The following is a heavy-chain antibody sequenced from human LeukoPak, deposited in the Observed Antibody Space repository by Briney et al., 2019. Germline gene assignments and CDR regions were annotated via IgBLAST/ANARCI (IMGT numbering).Heavy chain of an antibody. CDR1: GFTFSSYS. CDR3: ARDLWNPAAAGLGYYYYYYYGMDV. J-gene: IGHJ6*02. D-gene: IGHD6-13*01. CDR2: ISXXXXXX. V-gene: IGHV3-21*01. Sequence: NSGGSLRLSCAASGFTFSSYSMNWVRQAPGKGLEWVSSISXXXXXXXYADSVKGRFTISRDNAKNSLYLQMNSLRAEDTAVYYCARDLWNPAAAGLGYYYYYYYGMDVWGQGTTVTVSS.